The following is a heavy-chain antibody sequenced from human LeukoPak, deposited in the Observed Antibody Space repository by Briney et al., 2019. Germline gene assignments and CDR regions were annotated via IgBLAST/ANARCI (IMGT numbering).Heavy chain of an antibody. Sequence: GGSLRLSCAASGFTFSIDWMNWVRQAPGRGLEWVASIKQDGSQKFYVDSVKGRFTISRDNAENSLYLQMNSLKAEDTAVYYCARGGNNYVHFDYWGQGTLVTVSS. CDR1: GFTFSIDW. J-gene: IGHJ4*02. V-gene: IGHV3-7*04. CDR3: ARGGNNYVHFDY. CDR2: IKQDGSQK. D-gene: IGHD5-24*01.